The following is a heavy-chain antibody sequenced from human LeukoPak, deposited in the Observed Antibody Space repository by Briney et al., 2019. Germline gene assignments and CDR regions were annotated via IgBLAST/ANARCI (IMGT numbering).Heavy chain of an antibody. V-gene: IGHV1-8*01. J-gene: IGHJ6*02. Sequence: ASVQVSCKASGYTFTSYDINWVRPATGQGLEWMGWMNPNSGNTGYAQKFQGRVTISRNTSITTAYMELSGLTSEDTAVYYCARDRGYCSGGSCGDYYGMDVWGQGTTVTVSS. CDR1: GYTFTSYD. D-gene: IGHD2-15*01. CDR3: ARDRGYCSGGSCGDYYGMDV. CDR2: MNPNSGNT.